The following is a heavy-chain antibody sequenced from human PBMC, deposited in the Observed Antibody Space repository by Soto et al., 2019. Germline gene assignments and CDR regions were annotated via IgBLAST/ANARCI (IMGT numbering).Heavy chain of an antibody. CDR1: GGSITSFY. V-gene: IGHV4-59*01. J-gene: IGHJ4*02. CDR2: IYYTGST. Sequence: PSETLSLTCTVSGGSITSFYWSWLRQSPGKGLEWIGYIYYTGSTVYSPSLKTRVTISLDTSKTQFSLKLTSVTAADTAVYFCARVNYGSGSYLHTFDYWGKGTPVTVSS. D-gene: IGHD3-10*01. CDR3: ARVNYGSGSYLHTFDY.